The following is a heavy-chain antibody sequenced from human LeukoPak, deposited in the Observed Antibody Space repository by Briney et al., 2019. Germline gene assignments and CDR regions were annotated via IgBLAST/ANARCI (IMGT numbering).Heavy chain of an antibody. CDR3: ARDSVNCSTTSCSDYLDY. Sequence: RPSGTLSLTCTVSGYSISSGYYWGWIRQTPGKGLEWIGYIYHSGSTYYNPSLKSRVTISLDTSKKQFSLKLSSVTAADTVVYFCARDSVNCSTTSCSDYLDYWGQGTLVTVSS. CDR2: IYHSGST. CDR1: GYSISSGYY. J-gene: IGHJ4*02. V-gene: IGHV4-38-2*02. D-gene: IGHD2-2*01.